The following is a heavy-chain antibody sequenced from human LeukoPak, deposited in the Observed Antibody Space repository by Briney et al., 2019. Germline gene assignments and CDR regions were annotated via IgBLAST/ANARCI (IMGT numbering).Heavy chain of an antibody. CDR2: IYHSGST. CDR3: ARGGDYDSSGYYRNSTFLFDY. Sequence: PSETLSLTCAVSGYSISSGYYWGWIRQPPGKGLEWIGSIYHSGSTYYNPSLKSRVTISVDTSKNQFSLKLSSVTAADTAVYYCARGGDYDSSGYYRNSTFLFDYWGQGTLVTVSS. D-gene: IGHD3-22*01. V-gene: IGHV4-38-2*01. CDR1: GYSISSGYY. J-gene: IGHJ4*02.